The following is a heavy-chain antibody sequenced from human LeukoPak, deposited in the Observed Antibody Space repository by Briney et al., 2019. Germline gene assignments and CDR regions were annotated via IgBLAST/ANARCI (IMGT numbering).Heavy chain of an antibody. CDR3: ARSVSPHCGGDCYAATADY. CDR2: INPNSGGT. Sequence: ASVKVSCKASGYTFTGYYMHWVRQAPGQGLEWMGWINPNSGGTNYAQKFQGRVTMTRDTSISTAYMELSRLRSDDTAVYYCARSVSPHCGGDCYAATADYWGQGTLVTVPS. D-gene: IGHD2-21*02. CDR1: GYTFTGYY. V-gene: IGHV1-2*02. J-gene: IGHJ4*02.